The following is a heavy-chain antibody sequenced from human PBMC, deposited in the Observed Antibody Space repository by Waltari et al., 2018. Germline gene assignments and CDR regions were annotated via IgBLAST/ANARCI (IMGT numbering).Heavy chain of an antibody. J-gene: IGHJ4*02. CDR2: IYYSGST. Sequence: QVQLQESGPGLVKPSQTLSLTCTLSGCSLTSGDYYWGWIRQPPGKGLEWIAYIYYSGSTYYNPSLKSRLTVSLDTSKNQFSLNLSSVTAADTAVYFCGRMDHSRSFDYWGQGSLVTVSS. CDR3: GRMDHSRSFDY. D-gene: IGHD6-13*01. CDR1: GCSLTSGDYY. V-gene: IGHV4-30-4*08.